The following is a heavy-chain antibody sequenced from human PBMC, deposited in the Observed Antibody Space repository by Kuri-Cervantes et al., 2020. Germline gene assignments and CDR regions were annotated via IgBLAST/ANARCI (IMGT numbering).Heavy chain of an antibody. CDR1: GGSFSDYY. V-gene: IGHV4-34*01. D-gene: IGHD1-26*01. Sequence: SQTLSLTCAVYGGSFSDYYWSWIRQPPEKGLEWIGEINHSGNTNYNPSLKSRVTISVDTSKNQFSLKLSSVTAADTAVYYCARHDPTSGSYYVAFDIWGQGTMVTVSS. CDR3: ARHDPTSGSYYVAFDI. CDR2: INHSGNT. J-gene: IGHJ3*02.